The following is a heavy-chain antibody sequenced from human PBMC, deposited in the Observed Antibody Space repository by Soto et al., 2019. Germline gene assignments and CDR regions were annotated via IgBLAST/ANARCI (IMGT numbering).Heavy chain of an antibody. D-gene: IGHD3-22*01. CDR1: GFTFSSYA. CDR3: ARMDDSSGYHSDAFDI. V-gene: IGHV3-30-3*01. Sequence: GGSLRLSCAASGFTFSSYAMHWVRQAPGKGLEWVAVISYDGSNKYYADSVKGRFTISRDNSKNTLYLQMNSLRAEDTAVYYCARMDDSSGYHSDAFDIWGQGTMVTVSS. J-gene: IGHJ3*02. CDR2: ISYDGSNK.